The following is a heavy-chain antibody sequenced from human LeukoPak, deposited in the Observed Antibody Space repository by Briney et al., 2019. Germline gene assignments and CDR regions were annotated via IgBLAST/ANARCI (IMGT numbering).Heavy chain of an antibody. V-gene: IGHV3-11*01. Sequence: PGGSLRLSCAASGFTFSDHYMSWIRQAPGKGLEWVSYISSSGSTIYYADSVKGRFTISRDNAKNSLYLQMHSLRAEDTAVYYCARESYYYDSSGYYVYYFDYWGQGTLVTVSS. CDR3: ARESYYYDSSGYYVYYFDY. D-gene: IGHD3-22*01. J-gene: IGHJ4*02. CDR1: GFTFSDHY. CDR2: ISSSGSTI.